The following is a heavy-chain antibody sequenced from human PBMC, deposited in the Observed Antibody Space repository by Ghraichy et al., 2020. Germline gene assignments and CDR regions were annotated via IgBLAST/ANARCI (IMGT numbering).Heavy chain of an antibody. Sequence: SETLSLTCTVSGGSISSYYWSWIRQPAGKGLEWIGRIYTSGSTNYNPSLKSRVTMSVDTSKNQFSLKLSSVTAADTAVYYCARGGCSTSCSTDNYYGMDVWGQGTTVTVSS. D-gene: IGHD2-2*01. V-gene: IGHV4-4*07. CDR1: GGSISSYY. CDR2: IYTSGST. CDR3: ARGGCSTSCSTDNYYGMDV. J-gene: IGHJ6*02.